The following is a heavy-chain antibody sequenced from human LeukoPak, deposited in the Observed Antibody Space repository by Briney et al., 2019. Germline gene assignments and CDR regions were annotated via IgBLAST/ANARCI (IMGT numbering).Heavy chain of an antibody. D-gene: IGHD6-13*01. J-gene: IGHJ4*02. CDR3: ARDAAVRI. CDR2: IYHSGST. V-gene: IGHV4-59*01. CDR1: GGFISTYY. Sequence: SETLSLTCTVSGGFISTYYWSWIRQPPGKGLEWIGYIYHSGSTNYNPALKSRATMSVDTSKNQFSLNLNSVTAADTAVYYCARDAAVRIWGQGTLVTVSS.